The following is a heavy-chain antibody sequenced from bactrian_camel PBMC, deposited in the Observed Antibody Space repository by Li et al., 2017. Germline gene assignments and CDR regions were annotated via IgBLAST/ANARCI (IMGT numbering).Heavy chain of an antibody. V-gene: IGHV3S53*01. CDR2: IDADGGA. Sequence: HVQLVESGGGSVKSGGSLKLSCTMSGDLFSSCGMGWYRQAPGQEREQVAAIDADGGAAYADSVKGRFSISKDNARNTLYLQMNGLKPEDTAMYYCAAADRAGGGCLAYNYWGQGTQVTVS. CDR1: GDLFSSCG. CDR3: AAADRAGGGCLAYNY. J-gene: IGHJ4*01. D-gene: IGHD2*01.